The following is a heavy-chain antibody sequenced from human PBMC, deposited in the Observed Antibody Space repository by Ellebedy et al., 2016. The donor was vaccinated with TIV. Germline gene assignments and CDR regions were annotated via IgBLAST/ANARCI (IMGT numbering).Heavy chain of an antibody. J-gene: IGHJ5*01. V-gene: IGHV5-10-1*01. Sequence: SPSFEGHVTISADKSINTAYLQWSSLRASDTAIYYCARGVSAGSGWLDPWGPGTLVTVSS. CDR3: ARGVSAGSGWLDP. D-gene: IGHD3-3*01.